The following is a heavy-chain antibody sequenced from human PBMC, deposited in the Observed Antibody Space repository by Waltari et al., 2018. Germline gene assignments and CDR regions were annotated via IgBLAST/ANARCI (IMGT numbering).Heavy chain of an antibody. CDR2: MWGSGGST. V-gene: IGHV3-23*01. CDR1: GFTFSSYA. D-gene: IGHD2-21*01. Sequence: EVQLLESGGGLVQPGGSLRLSCAASGFTFSSYAMSWVRQAPGEGREWVANMWGSGGSTSDADSVKGRFTISRDNSKNTLYLQMHSLRAEDTAVYYCAKSPRVVVIAADKYNWFDPWGQGTLVTVSS. CDR3: AKSPRVVVIAADKYNWFDP. J-gene: IGHJ5*02.